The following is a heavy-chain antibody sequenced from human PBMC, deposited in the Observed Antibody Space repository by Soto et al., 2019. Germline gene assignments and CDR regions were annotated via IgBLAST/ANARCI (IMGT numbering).Heavy chain of an antibody. D-gene: IGHD6-19*01. CDR3: ARVPWQWLGGYAFDI. J-gene: IGHJ3*02. Sequence: SETLSLTCTVSGGSISSGDYYWSWICQPPGKGLEWIGYIYYSGSTYYNPSLKSRVTISVDTSKNQFTLKLSSVTAADTAVYYCARVPWQWLGGYAFDIWGQGTMVTVSS. CDR1: GGSISSGDYY. CDR2: IYYSGST. V-gene: IGHV4-30-4*02.